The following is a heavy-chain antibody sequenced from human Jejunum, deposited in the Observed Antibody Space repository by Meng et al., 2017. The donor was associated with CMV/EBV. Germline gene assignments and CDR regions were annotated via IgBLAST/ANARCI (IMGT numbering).Heavy chain of an antibody. CDR1: YW. J-gene: IGHJ4*02. CDR2: IKQDGTEK. Sequence: YWMGWVRQAPGKGLEWVANIKQDGTEKYYLDSVKGRFTISRDNAKNSLYLQMNSLRAEDTAVYYCARDWGHFSGSGSYYSRFDYWGQGTRVTVSS. CDR3: ARDWGHFSGSGSYYSRFDY. V-gene: IGHV3-7*01. D-gene: IGHD3-10*01.